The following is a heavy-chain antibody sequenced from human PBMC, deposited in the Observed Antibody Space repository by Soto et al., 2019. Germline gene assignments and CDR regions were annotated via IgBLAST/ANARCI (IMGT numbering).Heavy chain of an antibody. J-gene: IGHJ5*02. Sequence: SETLSLTCAVYGGSFSGYYWSWIRQPPGKGLEWIGEINHSGSTNYNPSLKSRVTISVDTSKNQFSLKLSSVTAADTAVYYCARGGGQKTTNWFDPWGQGTLVTVSS. V-gene: IGHV4-34*01. CDR2: INHSGST. D-gene: IGHD1-1*01. CDR3: ARGGGQKTTNWFDP. CDR1: GGSFSGYY.